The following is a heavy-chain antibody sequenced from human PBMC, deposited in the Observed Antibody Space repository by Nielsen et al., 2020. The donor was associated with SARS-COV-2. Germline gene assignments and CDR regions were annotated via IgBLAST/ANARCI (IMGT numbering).Heavy chain of an antibody. CDR3: ARELSDCNESSCHRLGFDP. V-gene: IGHV4-4*02. J-gene: IGHJ5*02. D-gene: IGHD2/OR15-2a*01. CDR2: IYHSGTF. CDR1: GGPISSNNW. Sequence: SETLSLTCAVSGGPISSNNWWTWVRLPPGKGLGWIGEIYHSGTFNYNPSSKSRFTMSLDKNNNRFSLNLNSVTAADTAMYYCARELSDCNESSCHRLGFDPWGQGTLVVVSS.